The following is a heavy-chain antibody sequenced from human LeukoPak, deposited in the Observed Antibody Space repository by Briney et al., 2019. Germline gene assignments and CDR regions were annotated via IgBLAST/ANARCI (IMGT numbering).Heavy chain of an antibody. Sequence: SETLSLTCAVSGGSFSGYYWSWIRQPPGKGLEWIGEINHSGSTNYNPSLKSRVTISVDTSKNQFSLKLSSVTAADTAVYYCARGESSDYWGQGTLVTVSS. CDR1: GGSFSGYY. D-gene: IGHD3-10*01. V-gene: IGHV4-34*01. CDR2: INHSGST. CDR3: ARGESSDY. J-gene: IGHJ4*02.